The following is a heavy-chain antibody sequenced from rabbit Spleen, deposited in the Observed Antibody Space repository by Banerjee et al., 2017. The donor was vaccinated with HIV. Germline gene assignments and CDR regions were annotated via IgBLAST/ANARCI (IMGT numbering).Heavy chain of an antibody. V-gene: IGHV1S47*01. J-gene: IGHJ3*01. CDR1: GFTISSGYD. D-gene: IGHD8-1*01. CDR2: IDPVFGIT. CDR3: ARDGAGGSYFAL. Sequence: QEQLVESGGGLVQPEGSLTLTCTASGFTISSGYDMCWVRQAPGKGLEWIGYIDPVFGITYYANWVNGRFSISRENAQNTVLLQMTSLTAADTATYFCARDGAGGSYFALWGQGTLVTVS.